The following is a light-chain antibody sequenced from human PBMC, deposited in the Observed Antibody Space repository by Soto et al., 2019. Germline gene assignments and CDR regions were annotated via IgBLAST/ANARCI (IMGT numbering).Light chain of an antibody. Sequence: EIVLTQSPGTLSFSPGERATLSCRASQSVSTNYLAWYQRKPGQAPRLLIYGASSRATDIPNRFSGSGSGTDFTLTITRLKAEDFAVYYCQQYGSSPPTFGQGTKVEIK. CDR2: GAS. CDR1: QSVSTNY. V-gene: IGKV3-20*01. J-gene: IGKJ1*01. CDR3: QQYGSSPPT.